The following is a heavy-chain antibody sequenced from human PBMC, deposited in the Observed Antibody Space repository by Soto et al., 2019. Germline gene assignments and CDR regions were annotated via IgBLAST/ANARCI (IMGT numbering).Heavy chain of an antibody. CDR3: ARARTTTWSGTTRGWFDP. Sequence: PGGSLRLSCAASGFTLSNYSMSWVRQTPGKGLEWVSSISSNSNYKYYVYSVKVRFTISRDNAKSSLYLQMNSLRAEDTAVYYCARARTTTWSGTTRGWFDPWGQGSLVTVSS. V-gene: IGHV3-21*01. J-gene: IGHJ5*02. CDR2: ISSNSNYK. D-gene: IGHD1-7*01. CDR1: GFTLSNYS.